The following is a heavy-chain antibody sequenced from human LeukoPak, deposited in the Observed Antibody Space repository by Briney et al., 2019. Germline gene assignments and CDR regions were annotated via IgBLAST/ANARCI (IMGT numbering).Heavy chain of an antibody. V-gene: IGHV3-30*01. CDR2: ISYDGSKA. J-gene: IGHJ3*02. D-gene: IGHD2-2*01. CDR1: GFTFNRYT. CDR3: ARAIIVVVPAAISLYTFDI. Sequence: GGSLRLSCAASGFTFNRYTVDWVRQAPGKGLEWVADISYDGSKAYYADSVKGRFTISRDNSKNTLYLQMNSLRAEDTAVYYCARAIIVVVPAAISLYTFDIWGQGTMVTVSS.